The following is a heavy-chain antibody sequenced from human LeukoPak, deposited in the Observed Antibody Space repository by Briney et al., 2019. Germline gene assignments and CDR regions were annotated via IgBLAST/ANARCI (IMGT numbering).Heavy chain of an antibody. CDR2: IYYSGST. CDR3: ARGLSSARQHDYFDY. V-gene: IGHV4-59*11. D-gene: IGHD6-6*01. Sequence: PSETLSLTCTVSGGSISSHYWSWIRQPPGKGLEWIGYIYYSGSTNYNPSLKSRVTISVDTSKNQFSLKLSSVTAADTAVYYCARGLSSARQHDYFDYWGQGTLVTVSS. J-gene: IGHJ4*02. CDR1: GGSISSHY.